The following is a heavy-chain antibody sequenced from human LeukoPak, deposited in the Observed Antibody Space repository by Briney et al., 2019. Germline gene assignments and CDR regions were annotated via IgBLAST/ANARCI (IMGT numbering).Heavy chain of an antibody. J-gene: IGHJ3*02. V-gene: IGHV3-30*02. Sequence: PGGSLRLSCAASGFTFSSYGMHWVRQAPGKGLEWVAFIRYDGSNKYYADSVKGRFTISRDNSKNTLYLQMNSLRAEDTAVYYCAKDGRIAVDLDAFDIWGQGTMVTVSS. CDR1: GFTFSSYG. D-gene: IGHD6-19*01. CDR3: AKDGRIAVDLDAFDI. CDR2: IRYDGSNK.